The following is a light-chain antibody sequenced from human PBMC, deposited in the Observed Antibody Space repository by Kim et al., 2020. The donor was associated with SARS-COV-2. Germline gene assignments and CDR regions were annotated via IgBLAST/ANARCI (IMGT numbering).Light chain of an antibody. CDR1: SSCVGGYNY. Sequence: QSLTISCTGASSCVGGYNYVSWYQQHPGKAPKLMIYDVSKRPSGVSNRFSGSKSGNTASLTISGLQAEDEADYYCSSYTSSSTLVFGGGTQLTVL. J-gene: IGLJ2*01. V-gene: IGLV2-14*04. CDR2: DVS. CDR3: SSYTSSSTLV.